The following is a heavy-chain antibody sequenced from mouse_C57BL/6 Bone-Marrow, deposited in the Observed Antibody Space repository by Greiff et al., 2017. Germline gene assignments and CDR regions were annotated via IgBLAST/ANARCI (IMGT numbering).Heavy chain of an antibody. Sequence: QVQLQQSGAELARPGASVKLSCKASGYPFTSYGISWVKQRTGQGLEWIGELYPRSGTTYYNEKFKGKATLTADKSSSTAYMELRSLTSEDSAVYVCARFRITTVVGRDDWGKGTTLTVSS. CDR2: LYPRSGTT. CDR3: ARFRITTVVGRDD. D-gene: IGHD1-1*01. CDR1: GYPFTSYG. V-gene: IGHV1-81*01. J-gene: IGHJ2*01.